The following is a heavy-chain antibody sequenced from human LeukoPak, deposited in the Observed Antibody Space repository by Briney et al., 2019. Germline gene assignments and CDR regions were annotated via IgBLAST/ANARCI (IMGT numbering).Heavy chain of an antibody. CDR2: ITRSSSYI. Sequence: GGSLRLSCAASGFTFSSYSMNWVRQAPGKGLEWVSSITRSSSYIYYADSMKGRFTISRDDAKNSLFLQMNSLRTDDTAVYYCARAPSGENYFPWYFDLWGRGTLVTVSS. CDR1: GFTFSSYS. V-gene: IGHV3-21*01. J-gene: IGHJ2*01. CDR3: ARAPSGENYFPWYFDL. D-gene: IGHD2/OR15-2a*01.